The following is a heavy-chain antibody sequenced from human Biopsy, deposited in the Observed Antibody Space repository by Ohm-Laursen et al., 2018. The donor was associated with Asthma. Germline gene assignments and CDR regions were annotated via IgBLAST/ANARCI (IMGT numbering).Heavy chain of an antibody. D-gene: IGHD3-22*01. V-gene: IGHV1-69*13. CDR1: RDIFSSYG. CDR3: ARDPSYFDPSVEGWHL. J-gene: IGHJ3*01. CDR2: IIPISLTP. Sequence: SVKVSCKGSRDIFSSYGFSWVRQAPGQWLEWMGGIIPISLTPSYARRFRGRVTISADEYTRTAYMELSSLRSEDTAVYYCARDPSYFDPSVEGWHLWGQGTMVTVSS.